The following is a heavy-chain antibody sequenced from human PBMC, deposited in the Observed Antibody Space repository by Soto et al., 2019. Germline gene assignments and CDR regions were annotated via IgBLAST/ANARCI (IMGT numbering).Heavy chain of an antibody. V-gene: IGHV3-23*01. CDR2: ISGSGSST. Sequence: GGSLRLSCAASGFTFSSYAMSWVRQAPGKGLEWVSAISGSGSSTYYADSVKGRFTISRDNSKNTLYLQMNSLRAEDTAVYYCAAWGYCSSTSCQHTSRYYYYYMDVWGKGTTVTVSS. CDR3: AAWGYCSSTSCQHTSRYYYYYMDV. J-gene: IGHJ6*03. CDR1: GFTFSSYA. D-gene: IGHD2-2*01.